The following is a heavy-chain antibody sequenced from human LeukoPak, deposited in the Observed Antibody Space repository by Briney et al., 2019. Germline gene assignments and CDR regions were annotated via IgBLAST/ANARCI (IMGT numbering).Heavy chain of an antibody. CDR2: IYYSGST. CDR3: ARPHIAARRGYAFDI. Sequence: SETLSLTCTVSGGSISSSSYYWGWIRQPPGKGLEWIGSIYYSGSTYYNPSLKSRVTISVDTSKNQFSLKLSSVTAADTAVYYCARPHIAARRGYAFDIWGQGTMVTVSS. D-gene: IGHD6-6*01. V-gene: IGHV4-39*07. CDR1: GGSISSSSYY. J-gene: IGHJ3*02.